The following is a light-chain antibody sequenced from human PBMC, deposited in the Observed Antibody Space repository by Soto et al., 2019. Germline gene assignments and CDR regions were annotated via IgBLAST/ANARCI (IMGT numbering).Light chain of an antibody. CDR2: LGS. V-gene: IGKV2-28*01. CDR1: QSLLHSNGYNY. J-gene: IGKJ1*01. Sequence: DLVMTQSPLSLPVTPGEPASISCRSSQSLLHSNGYNYLDWYLQKPGQSPQVLIYLGSNRASGVPDRFSGSGSGTDFTLKISRVEAEDVGVYYCMQALQTPAFGQGTKVEIE. CDR3: MQALQTPA.